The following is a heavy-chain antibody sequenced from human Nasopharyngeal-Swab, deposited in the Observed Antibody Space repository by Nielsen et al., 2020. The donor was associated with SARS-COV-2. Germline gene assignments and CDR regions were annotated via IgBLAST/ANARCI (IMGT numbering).Heavy chain of an antibody. CDR1: GFTCSVYA. CDR2: IYSGGSST. Sequence: GGSLKITWAASGFTCSVYAMSWVCQAPEKGLEWVSVIYSGGSSTYYADSVKGRFTISRDNSKNTLYLQMNSLRAEDTAVYYCARVETANYYYYGMDVWGQGTTVTVSS. V-gene: IGHV3-23*03. J-gene: IGHJ6*02. D-gene: IGHD1-14*01. CDR3: ARVETANYYYYGMDV.